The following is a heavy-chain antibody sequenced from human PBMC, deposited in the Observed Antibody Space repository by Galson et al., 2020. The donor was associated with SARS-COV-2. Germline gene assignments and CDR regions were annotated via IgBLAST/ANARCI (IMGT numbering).Heavy chain of an antibody. CDR2: IYPGDSDT. J-gene: IGHJ4*02. D-gene: IGHD1-1*01. CDR3: ARNQPQFSNSVSYADY. V-gene: IGHV5-51*01. CDR1: GYSFSSYW. Sequence: HGESLKISCKGSGYSFSSYWIGWVRQMPGKGLEWMGIIYPGDSDTSYSPTFQGQVTISADKSISTAYLQWSSLKASDTAMYYCARNQPQFSNSVSYADYWGQGTLVTVSS.